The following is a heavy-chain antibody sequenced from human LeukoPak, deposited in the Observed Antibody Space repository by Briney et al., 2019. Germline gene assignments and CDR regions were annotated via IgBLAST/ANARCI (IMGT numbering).Heavy chain of an antibody. CDR2: ISYDGSNK. V-gene: IGHV3-30*18. Sequence: GGSLRLSCAASGFTFSTYSMTWVRQAPGKGLEWVAVISYDGSNKYYADSVKGRFTISRDNSKNTLYLQMNSLRAEDTAVYYCAKDRGSTHNYYYYYGMDVWGQGTTVTVSS. J-gene: IGHJ6*02. D-gene: IGHD2-2*01. CDR1: GFTFSTYS. CDR3: AKDRGSTHNYYYYYGMDV.